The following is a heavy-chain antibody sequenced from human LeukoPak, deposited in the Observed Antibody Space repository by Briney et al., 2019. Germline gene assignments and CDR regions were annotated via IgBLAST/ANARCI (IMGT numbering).Heavy chain of an antibody. CDR3: ARARRPGRRTFDV. D-gene: IGHD2-15*01. CDR2: IGTAGDA. CDR1: GFIFNNYD. V-gene: IGHV3-13*01. J-gene: IGHJ3*01. Sequence: GGSLRLSCAASGFIFNNYDMHWVRQSTGKGLEWVSAIGTAGDAHYSGSVKGRFTVSRENVKNSMYLQMNSLRAGDMAVYYCARARRPGRRTFDVWGQGTLVTVSS.